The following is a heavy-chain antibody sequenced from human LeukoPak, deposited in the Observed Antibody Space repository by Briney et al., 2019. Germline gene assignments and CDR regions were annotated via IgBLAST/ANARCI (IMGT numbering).Heavy chain of an antibody. CDR2: INHSGST. D-gene: IGHD1-14*01. CDR3: AKDGNRTPTPSAFDI. J-gene: IGHJ3*02. V-gene: IGHV4-34*01. CDR1: GGSFSGYY. Sequence: PSETLTLTCAVYGGSFSGYYWSWIRQPPGTGLEWIGEINHSGSTNYNPSLKSRVTISVDTSKNQFSLKLCSVAAADTAVYYCAKDGNRTPTPSAFDIWGQGTMGTVSS.